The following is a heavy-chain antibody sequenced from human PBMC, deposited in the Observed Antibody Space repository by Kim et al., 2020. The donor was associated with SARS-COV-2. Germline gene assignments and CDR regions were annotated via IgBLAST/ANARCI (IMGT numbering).Heavy chain of an antibody. Sequence: NPFLKSRVTISVVTSKIQFSLKLSSVTAADTAVYYCAREGKSGRNWFYPWGHGTLVTVSS. V-gene: IGHV4-39*07. CDR3: AREGKSGRNWFYP. J-gene: IGHJ5*02.